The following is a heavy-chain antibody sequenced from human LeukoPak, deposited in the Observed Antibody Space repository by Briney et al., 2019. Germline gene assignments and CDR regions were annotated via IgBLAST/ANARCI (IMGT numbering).Heavy chain of an antibody. CDR2: IYHSGST. V-gene: IGHV4-38-2*02. CDR1: GYSISSGYY. D-gene: IGHD1-26*01. J-gene: IGHJ5*02. CDR3: ARQGGATLQDNWFDP. Sequence: SETLSLTCTVSGYSISSGYYWGWIRQPPGKGLEWIGSIYHSGSTYYNPSLKSRVTISVDTSKNQFSPKLSSVTAADTAVYYCARQGGATLQDNWFDPWGQGTLVTVSS.